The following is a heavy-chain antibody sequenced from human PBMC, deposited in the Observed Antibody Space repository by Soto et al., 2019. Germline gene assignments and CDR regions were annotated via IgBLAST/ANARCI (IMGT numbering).Heavy chain of an antibody. Sequence: PGGSLGLSCAASGFTFSTYAMTWFRQAPGKGLEWVSAISASGGSTYYADSVKGRFTISRDNSKNTLYLQMNSLRVEDTAVYYCVIVGLLYSSRDLCYFWGQVTLLTVSS. CDR1: GFTFSTYA. J-gene: IGHJ1*01. CDR2: ISASGGST. CDR3: VIVGLLYSSRDLCYF. D-gene: IGHD2-2*02. V-gene: IGHV3-23*01.